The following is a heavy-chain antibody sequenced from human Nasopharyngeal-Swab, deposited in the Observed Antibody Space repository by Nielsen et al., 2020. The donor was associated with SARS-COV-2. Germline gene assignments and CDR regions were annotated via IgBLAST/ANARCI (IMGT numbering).Heavy chain of an antibody. Sequence: GASLTLSCAASGFTFSSYGMHWVRQAPGKGLEWVAVISYDGSNKYYADSVKGRFTISRDNSKNTLYLQMNSLEAEDTAVYYCARDHDGSSWQSPPTADSWGQGTLVTVSS. D-gene: IGHD6-13*01. CDR3: ARDHDGSSWQSPPTADS. CDR2: ISYDGSNK. V-gene: IGHV3-30*03. J-gene: IGHJ5*02. CDR1: GFTFSSYG.